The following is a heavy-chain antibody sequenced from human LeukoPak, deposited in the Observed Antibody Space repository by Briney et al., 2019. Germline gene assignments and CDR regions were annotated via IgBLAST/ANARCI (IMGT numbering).Heavy chain of an antibody. J-gene: IGHJ4*02. CDR3: ARDLAPTKLDY. D-gene: IGHD2-15*01. CDR2: ISYDGSNK. CDR1: GFTFSSYA. V-gene: IGHV3-30-3*01. Sequence: PGRSLRLSCAASGFTFSSYAMHWVRQAPGKGLEWVAVISYDGSNKYYADSVKGRFTISRDNSKNTLYLQMNSLRAEDTAVYYCARDLAPTKLDYWGQGTLVTVSS.